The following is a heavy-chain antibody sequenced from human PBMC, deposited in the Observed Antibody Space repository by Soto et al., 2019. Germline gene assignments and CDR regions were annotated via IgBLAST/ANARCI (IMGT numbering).Heavy chain of an antibody. CDR2: SSAYNGNT. V-gene: IGHV1-18*01. D-gene: IGHD3-22*01. J-gene: IGHJ1*01. CDR3: ARDAPTYYYDSSGRQYFQH. CDR1: GYTFISYG. Sequence: QVQLVQSGAEVKRPGASVKVSCKASGYTFISYGISWVLQAPGQGLEWMGWSSAYNGNTNTAQKFQGRVTMTTDTSTSTAYMELRSLRSDDTAVYYCARDAPTYYYDSSGRQYFQHWGQGTLVTVSS.